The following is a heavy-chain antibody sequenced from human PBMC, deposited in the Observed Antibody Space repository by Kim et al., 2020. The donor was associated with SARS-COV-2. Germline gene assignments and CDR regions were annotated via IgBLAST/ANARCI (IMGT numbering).Heavy chain of an antibody. D-gene: IGHD3-22*01. J-gene: IGHJ6*02. Sequence: ASVKVSCKASGYTFTSYYMHWVRQAPGQGLEWMGIINPSGGSTSYAQKFQGRATMTRDTSTSTVYMELSSLRSEDTAVYYCARASGITMIVVVTAYGMDVWGQGTTVTVSS. CDR3: ARASGITMIVVVTAYGMDV. V-gene: IGHV1-46*01. CDR2: INPSGGST. CDR1: GYTFTSYY.